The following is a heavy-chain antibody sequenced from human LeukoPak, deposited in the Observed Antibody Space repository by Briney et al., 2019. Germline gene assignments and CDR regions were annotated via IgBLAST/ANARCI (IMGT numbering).Heavy chain of an antibody. CDR3: ARRGRDGYIEYYFDY. CDR1: GGTFSSYA. CDR2: IIPIFGTA. J-gene: IGHJ4*02. V-gene: IGHV1-69*13. Sequence: GASVKVSCKASGGTFSSYAISWVRQAPGQGLEWMGGIIPIFGTANYAQKFQGRVTITADESTSTAYMELSSLRSEDTAMYYCARRGRDGYIEYYFDYWGQGTLVTVSS. D-gene: IGHD5-24*01.